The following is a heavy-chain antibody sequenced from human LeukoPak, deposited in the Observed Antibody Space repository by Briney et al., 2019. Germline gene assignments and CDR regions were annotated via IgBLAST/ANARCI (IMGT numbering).Heavy chain of an antibody. J-gene: IGHJ4*02. CDR2: IYHSGNT. CDR1: GYSISSGYY. V-gene: IGHV4-38-2*02. Sequence: SETLSLTCAVSGYSISSGYYWGWIRQPPGKGLEWIGTIYHSGNTYYNPSLKSRVIISVDTSKNQFSLKLSSVTAADTAVYYCARDNPWFGEPRAFDYWGQGTLGTVSS. CDR3: ARDNPWFGEPRAFDY. D-gene: IGHD3-10*01.